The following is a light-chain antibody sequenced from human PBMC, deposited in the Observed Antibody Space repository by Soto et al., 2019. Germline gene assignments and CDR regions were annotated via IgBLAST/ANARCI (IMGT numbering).Light chain of an antibody. CDR3: TSYTSNSTVI. V-gene: IGLV2-14*01. CDR1: NRDVGGYHY. CDR2: EVS. Sequence: QSVLTQPASVSGSPGQSITISCTGTNRDVGGYHYVSWYQQHPGIAPKLMIYEVSNRPSGVSNRFSGSKSGNTASLTISGLQAEDEADYYCTSYTSNSTVIFGGGTQLTVL. J-gene: IGLJ2*01.